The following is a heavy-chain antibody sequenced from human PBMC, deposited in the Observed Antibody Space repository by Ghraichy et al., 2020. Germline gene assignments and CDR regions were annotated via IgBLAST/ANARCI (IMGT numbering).Heavy chain of an antibody. D-gene: IGHD3-10*01. CDR3: ARARSGELRRFDY. CDR2: INHSGST. V-gene: IGHV4-34*01. J-gene: IGHJ4*02. Sequence: SETLSLTCAVYGGSFSGYYWSWIRQPPGKGLEWIGEINHSGSTNYNPSLKSRVTISVDTSKNQFSLKLSSVTAADTAVYYCARARSGELRRFDYWGQGTLVIVSS. CDR1: GGSFSGYY.